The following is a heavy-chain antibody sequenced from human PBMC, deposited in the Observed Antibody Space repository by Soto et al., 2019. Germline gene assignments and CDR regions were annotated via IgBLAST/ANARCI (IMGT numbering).Heavy chain of an antibody. D-gene: IGHD3-16*02. CDR1: GYTFTSYY. J-gene: IGHJ2*01. Sequence: PGESLKISCQGSGYTFTSYYMHWVRQAPGQGLEWMGIINPSGGSTSYAQKFQGRVTMTRDTSTSTVYMELSSLRSEDTAVYYCALGYTYWYFDLWGRGTLVTVSS. CDR3: ALGYTYWYFDL. CDR2: INPSGGST. V-gene: IGHV1-46*01.